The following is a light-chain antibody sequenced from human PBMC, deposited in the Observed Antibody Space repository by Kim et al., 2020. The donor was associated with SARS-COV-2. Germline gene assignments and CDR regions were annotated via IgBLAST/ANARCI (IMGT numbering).Light chain of an antibody. V-gene: IGLV2-11*01. J-gene: IGLJ1*01. CDR2: DVT. Sequence: PGQSVTISCTGTSSDGGAYNYFSWYQHHPGTAPKLMIYDVTMRPSGVPDRFSGSKSGNTASLTISGLQAEDEADYYCCSFAGTAYVFGIGTKVTVL. CDR1: SSDGGAYNY. CDR3: CSFAGTAYV.